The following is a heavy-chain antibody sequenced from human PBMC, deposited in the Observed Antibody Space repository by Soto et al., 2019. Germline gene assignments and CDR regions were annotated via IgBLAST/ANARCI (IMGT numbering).Heavy chain of an antibody. CDR3: ARITYCSGGSCYSRPSYYYGMDV. Sequence: QVQLVESGGGVVQPGRSLRLSCAASGFTFSSYAMHWVRQAPGNGLEWVAVISYDGSNKYYAGSVKGRFTISRDNSKNALHLQMNSLRAEDTAVYYCARITYCSGGSCYSRPSYYYGMDVWGQGTTVTVSS. CDR1: GFTFSSYA. D-gene: IGHD2-15*01. V-gene: IGHV3-30-3*01. J-gene: IGHJ6*02. CDR2: ISYDGSNK.